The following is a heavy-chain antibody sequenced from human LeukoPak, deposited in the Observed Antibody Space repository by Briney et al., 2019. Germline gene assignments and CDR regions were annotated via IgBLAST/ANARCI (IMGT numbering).Heavy chain of an antibody. CDR1: GFTYPNFA. Sequence: GGSLRLSCAASGFTYPNFAMSWVRQAPGKGLEWVSAISGRGGSTYYADAAKGRFTISRDNSKNTLYLQMNSLSAEDTAEYYCAKGETEGGGLAHAYWGQGTLVTVSS. J-gene: IGHJ4*02. V-gene: IGHV3-23*01. D-gene: IGHD2-15*01. CDR3: AKGETEGGGLAHAY. CDR2: ISGRGGST.